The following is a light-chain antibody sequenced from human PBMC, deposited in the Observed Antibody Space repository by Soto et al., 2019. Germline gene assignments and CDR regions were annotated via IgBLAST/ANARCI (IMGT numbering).Light chain of an antibody. CDR3: QQVNTYPHT. CDR1: QGISSY. V-gene: IGKV1-9*01. J-gene: IGKJ2*01. Sequence: DIQLTQSPSFLSASIGDRVTITCRASQGISSYLVWYQQKSGMAPKTLIYAASTLQSGVPSRFSGSGSGTEFTLTISSLQPEDFATYYCQQVNTYPHTFGQGTKLEIK. CDR2: AAS.